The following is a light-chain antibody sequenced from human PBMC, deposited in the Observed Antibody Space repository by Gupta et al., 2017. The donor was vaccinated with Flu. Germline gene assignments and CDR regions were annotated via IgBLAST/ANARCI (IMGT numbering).Light chain of an antibody. V-gene: IGKV3-20*01. CDR1: PSIDSKY. Sequence: EVVLTQSPGTLSLSLGETATLSCRASPSIDSKYLAWYQQKRGLAPRLLIFGASSRATDIPDRFTGSGSGTDFTLTIDRLEPEDFAVYYCQYYGTSLYTFGQGTXLEI. CDR3: QYYGTSLYT. J-gene: IGKJ2*01. CDR2: GAS.